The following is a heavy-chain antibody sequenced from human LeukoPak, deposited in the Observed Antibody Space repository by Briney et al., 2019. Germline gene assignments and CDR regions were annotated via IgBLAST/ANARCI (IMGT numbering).Heavy chain of an antibody. CDR1: GYTFTRFY. D-gene: IGHD6-13*01. CDR2: INPSGGRT. CDR3: ARGGIAASGASDI. V-gene: IGHV1-46*01. Sequence: ASVKVSCKASGYTFTRFYMHWVRQAPGQGLEWTGIINPSGGRTSYAQKFQGRVTMTRDTSTSTVYMELSSLGSEDTAVYYCARGGIAASGASDIWGQGTMVTVSS. J-gene: IGHJ3*02.